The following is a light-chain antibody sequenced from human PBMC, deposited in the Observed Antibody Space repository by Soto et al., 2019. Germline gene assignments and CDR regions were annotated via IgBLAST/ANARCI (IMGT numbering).Light chain of an antibody. V-gene: IGKV1-39*01. Sequence: DIQMTQSPSSLSASVGDRVTITCRASQSISSYLNWYQQKPGKAPKLLIYAASSLQSGVPSRFSGSGSATDFTLTISSLEPEDFAVYYCQQRSSWITFGQGTRLE. CDR2: AAS. J-gene: IGKJ5*01. CDR3: QQRSSWIT. CDR1: QSISSY.